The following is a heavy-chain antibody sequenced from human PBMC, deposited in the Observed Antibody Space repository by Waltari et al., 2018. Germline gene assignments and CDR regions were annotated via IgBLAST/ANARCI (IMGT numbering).Heavy chain of an antibody. D-gene: IGHD3-22*01. CDR2: IYYSGST. J-gene: IGHJ4*02. V-gene: IGHV4-59*01. Sequence: QVQLQESGPGLVKPSETLSLTCTVSGGSISSYYWSWIRQPPGKGLEWIGYIYYSGSTNYNPSLKSRVTISVDTSKNQFSLKLSSVTAADTAVYYCARGGYYDSSGCFDYWGQGTLSPSPQ. CDR1: GGSISSYY. CDR3: ARGGYYDSSGCFDY.